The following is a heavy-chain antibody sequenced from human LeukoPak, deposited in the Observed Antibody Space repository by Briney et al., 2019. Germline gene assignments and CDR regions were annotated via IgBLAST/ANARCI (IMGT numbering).Heavy chain of an antibody. Sequence: GASGKVSCKASGYTFTSYYMHWVRQAPGQGLEWMGIINPSGGSTSYAQKFQGRVTMTRDMSTSTDYMELSSLRSEDTAVYYCARDNSVEDTAWWFDPWGQGTLVTVSS. CDR3: ARDNSVEDTAWWFDP. CDR1: GYTFTSYY. CDR2: INPSGGST. D-gene: IGHD4-23*01. J-gene: IGHJ5*02. V-gene: IGHV1-46*01.